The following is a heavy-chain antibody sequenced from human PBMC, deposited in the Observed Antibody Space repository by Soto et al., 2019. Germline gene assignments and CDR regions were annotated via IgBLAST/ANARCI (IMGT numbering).Heavy chain of an antibody. J-gene: IGHJ4*02. CDR2: IWYDGSNK. D-gene: IGHD3-3*01. V-gene: IGHV3-33*08. CDR3: ASGERFLEWFSI. CDR1: GFTFSSYA. Sequence: GGSLRLSCAASGFTFSSYAMSWVRQAPGKGLEWVAVIWYDGSNKYYADSVKGRFTISRDNSKNTLYLQMNSLRAEDTAVYYCASGERFLEWFSIWGQGTLVTVSS.